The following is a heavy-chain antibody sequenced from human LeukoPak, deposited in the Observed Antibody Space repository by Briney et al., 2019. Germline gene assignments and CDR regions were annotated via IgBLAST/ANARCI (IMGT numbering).Heavy chain of an antibody. CDR3: PRPSYDILTGYYTLDY. J-gene: IGHJ4*02. CDR2: INAGNGNT. Sequence: ASVKVSCKASGYTFTSYAMHWVRQAPGQRLEWMGWINAGNGNTKYSQKFQGRVTITRDTSASTAYMELSSLRSEDTAVYYCPRPSYDILTGYYTLDYWGQGTLVTVSP. D-gene: IGHD3-9*01. V-gene: IGHV1-3*01. CDR1: GYTFTSYA.